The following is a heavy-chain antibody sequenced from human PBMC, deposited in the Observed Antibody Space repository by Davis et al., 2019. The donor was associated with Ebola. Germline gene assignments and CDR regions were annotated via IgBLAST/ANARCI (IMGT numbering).Heavy chain of an antibody. Sequence: SETLSLTCTVSGGSISSGGYYWSWIRQPPGKGLEWIGYIYYSGSTNYNPSLKSRVTISVDTSKNQFSLKLSSVTAADTAVYYCAREAYYYDSSGYYRGAFDIWGQGTMVTVSS. CDR2: IYYSGST. D-gene: IGHD3-22*01. CDR3: AREAYYYDSSGYYRGAFDI. V-gene: IGHV4-61*08. J-gene: IGHJ3*02. CDR1: GGSISSGGYY.